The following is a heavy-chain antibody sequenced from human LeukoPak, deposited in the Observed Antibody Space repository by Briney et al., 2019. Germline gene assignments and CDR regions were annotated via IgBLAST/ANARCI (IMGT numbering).Heavy chain of an antibody. CDR2: IWYDGSNK. CDR3: ARVLYNWKRPYYYYYGMDV. CDR1: GFTFSSYG. J-gene: IGHJ6*02. Sequence: GSLSLSCAASGFTFSSYGMHWVRQAPGKGLEWVAVIWYDGSNKYYADSVKGRFTISRDNSKNTLYLQMNSLRAEDTAVYYCARVLYNWKRPYYYYYGMDVWGQGTTVTVSS. D-gene: IGHD1-20*01. V-gene: IGHV3-33*01.